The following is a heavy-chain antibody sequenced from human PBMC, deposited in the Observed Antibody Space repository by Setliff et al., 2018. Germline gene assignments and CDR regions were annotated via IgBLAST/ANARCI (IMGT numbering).Heavy chain of an antibody. CDR1: GYSFSNFW. CDR3: ARRDPSVDTAMVYFDY. V-gene: IGHV5-51*01. Sequence: GESLKISCQGSGYSFSNFWIGWVRQMPGKGLEWMGIIYPGDSDTRYSPSFQGQVTISADKSISTAYLQWSSLKASDTAMYYCARRDPSVDTAMVYFDYWGQGTLVTVSS. CDR2: IYPGDSDT. D-gene: IGHD5-18*01. J-gene: IGHJ4*02.